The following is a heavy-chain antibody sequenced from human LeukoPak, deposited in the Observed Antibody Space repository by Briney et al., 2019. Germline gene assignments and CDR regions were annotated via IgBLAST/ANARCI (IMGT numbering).Heavy chain of an antibody. D-gene: IGHD3-10*01. Sequence: SQTLSLTCTVSGGSISSGGYYWSWIRQPPGKGLEWIGYIYHSGSTYYNPSLKSRVTISVDRSKNQFSLKPSSVTAADTAVYYCARDHRDGSGTYYNNWFDPWGQGTQVTVSS. CDR3: ARDHRDGSGTYYNNWFDP. J-gene: IGHJ5*02. CDR2: IYHSGST. CDR1: GGSISSGGYY. V-gene: IGHV4-30-2*01.